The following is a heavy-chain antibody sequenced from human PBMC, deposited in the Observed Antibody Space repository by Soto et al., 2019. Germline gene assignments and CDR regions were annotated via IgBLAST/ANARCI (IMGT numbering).Heavy chain of an antibody. D-gene: IGHD1-1*01. Sequence: GASVKVSCKASGYTFTSYGISWVRQAPGQGLEWMGWISAYNGNTNYAQKLQGRVTMTRDNARNTLYLQMNSLRAEDTAVYYCVRDGYPAWVYGVDVWGQGTTVTVSS. V-gene: IGHV1-18*04. CDR1: GYTFTSYG. CDR3: VRDGYPAWVYGVDV. CDR2: ISAYNGNT. J-gene: IGHJ6*02.